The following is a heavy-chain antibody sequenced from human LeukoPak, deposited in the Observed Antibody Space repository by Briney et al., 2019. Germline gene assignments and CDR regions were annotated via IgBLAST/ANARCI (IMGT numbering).Heavy chain of an antibody. V-gene: IGHV3-64D*06. Sequence: PGGSLRLSCSASGFTFSSYAMHWVRQAPGKGLEYVSAINSNGGSTYYADSVKGRFTISRDNSKNTLYLQMSSLRADDTAVYYCVKGYSLVVVVAGYDYWGQGTLVTVSS. D-gene: IGHD2-15*01. J-gene: IGHJ4*02. CDR1: GFTFSSYA. CDR3: VKGYSLVVVVAGYDY. CDR2: INSNGGST.